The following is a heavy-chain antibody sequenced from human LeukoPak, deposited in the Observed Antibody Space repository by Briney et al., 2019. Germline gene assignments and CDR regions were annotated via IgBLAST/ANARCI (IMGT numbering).Heavy chain of an antibody. Sequence: SETLSLTCNVSGGTVSSSSYYWGWIRQPPGKGLEWIGTIYYSGSTYYSPPLKSRVTISVDSSKNQFSLKLNSVTAADTAVYYCARPRDVIVVAIGRVPDAFDIWGQGTMVTVSS. J-gene: IGHJ3*02. CDR1: GGTVSSSSYY. CDR2: IYYSGST. V-gene: IGHV4-39*01. CDR3: ARPRDVIVVAIGRVPDAFDI. D-gene: IGHD3-22*01.